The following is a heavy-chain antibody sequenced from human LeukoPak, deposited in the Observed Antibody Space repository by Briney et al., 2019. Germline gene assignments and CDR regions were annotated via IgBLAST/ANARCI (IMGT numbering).Heavy chain of an antibody. CDR3: AKDDRWLQFCC. CDR2: ISGSGGST. V-gene: IGHV3-23*01. D-gene: IGHD5-24*01. Sequence: GGSLRLSCAASGFTFTSYAMSWVRQAPGKGLECVSTISGSGGSTYYADSVKGRFTISRDNSKNTLYLQMNSLRAEDTAVYYCAKDDRWLQFCCWGQGTLVTVSA. CDR1: GFTFTSYA. J-gene: IGHJ4*02.